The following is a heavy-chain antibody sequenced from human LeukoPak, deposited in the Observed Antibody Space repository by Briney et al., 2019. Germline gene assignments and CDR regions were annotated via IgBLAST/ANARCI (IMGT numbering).Heavy chain of an antibody. J-gene: IGHJ5*02. Sequence: GGSLRLSCAASGFTFSDYYMSWIRQAPGKGLECVSYISSSGNTTYHADSVKGRFTSSRDNAKNSLYLQMNSLRAEDTAVYYCARVEEAAAFNPWGQGTLVTVSS. V-gene: IGHV3-11*04. CDR3: ARVEEAAAFNP. D-gene: IGHD6-13*01. CDR1: GFTFSDYY. CDR2: ISSSGNTT.